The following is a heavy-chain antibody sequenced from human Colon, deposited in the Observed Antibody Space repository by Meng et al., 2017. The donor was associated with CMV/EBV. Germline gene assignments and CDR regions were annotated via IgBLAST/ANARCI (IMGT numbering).Heavy chain of an antibody. CDR2: HFFRGST. V-gene: IGHV4-30-4*01. CDR3: ARASDISIFGVVMKNPYYFDY. J-gene: IGHJ4*02. Sequence: GDFSFNCFRQSPGSGLAWIGYHFFRGSTHYNPSLDSPVSVSLHTSKSQFSLRLRSVPAADTAVYYCARASDISIFGVVMKNPYYFDYWGQGTLVTVSS. D-gene: IGHD3-3*01. CDR1: GDFS.